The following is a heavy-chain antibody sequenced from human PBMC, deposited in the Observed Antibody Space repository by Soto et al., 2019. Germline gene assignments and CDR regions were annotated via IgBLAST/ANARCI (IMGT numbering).Heavy chain of an antibody. D-gene: IGHD3-22*01. Sequence: GGSLRLSCAASGFTFSSYAMNWVRQAPWKGLEWVSVISGSDGSTYYADSVKGRFTISRDNSKNTLNLQMNSLRAEDTAVYYCAKQTGDSTGYYYDSSNSLNFDPWGQGTLVTVSS. CDR2: ISGSDGST. CDR3: AKQTGDSTGYYYDSSNSLNFDP. V-gene: IGHV3-23*01. J-gene: IGHJ5*02. CDR1: GFTFSSYA.